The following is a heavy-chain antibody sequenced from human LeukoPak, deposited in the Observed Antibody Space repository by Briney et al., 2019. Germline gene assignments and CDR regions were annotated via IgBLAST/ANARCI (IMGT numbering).Heavy chain of an antibody. CDR1: GFTFSSYA. J-gene: IGHJ5*02. CDR2: ISSNGGST. V-gene: IGHV3-64*01. CDR3: ARDSVGATQNSVWFDP. Sequence: GESLRLSCAASGFTFSSYAMHWVRQAPGKGLEYVSAISSNGGSTYYANSVKGRFTISRDNSKNTLYLQMGSLRAEDMAVYYCARDSVGATQNSVWFDPWGQGTLVTVSS. D-gene: IGHD1-26*01.